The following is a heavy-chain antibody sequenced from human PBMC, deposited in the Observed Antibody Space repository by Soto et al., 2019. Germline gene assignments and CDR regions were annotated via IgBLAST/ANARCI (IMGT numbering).Heavy chain of an antibody. CDR3: AREDIVVVPAAIAYGMDV. D-gene: IGHD2-2*01. CDR2: IIPIFGTA. V-gene: IGHV1-69*06. CDR1: GGTFSSYA. Sequence: ASVKVSCKASGGTFSSYAISWVRQAPGQGLEWMGGIIPIFGTANYAQKFQGRVTITADKSTSTAYMELSSLRSEDTAVYYGAREDIVVVPAAIAYGMDVWGQGTTVTVSS. J-gene: IGHJ6*02.